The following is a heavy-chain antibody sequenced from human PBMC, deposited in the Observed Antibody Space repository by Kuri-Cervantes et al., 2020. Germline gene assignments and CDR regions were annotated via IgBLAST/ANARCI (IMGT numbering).Heavy chain of an antibody. J-gene: IGHJ6*02. CDR2: IWYDGSNK. D-gene: IGHD6-13*01. CDR3: ARHSSRWGMDV. V-gene: IGHV3-33*08. CDR1: GFTSSSYS. Sequence: GGSLRLSCAASGFTSSSYSMNWVRQAPGKGLEWVAVIWYDGSNKYYADSVKGRFTISRDNSKNTLYLQMNSLRAEDTAVYYCARHSSRWGMDVWGQGTTVTVSS.